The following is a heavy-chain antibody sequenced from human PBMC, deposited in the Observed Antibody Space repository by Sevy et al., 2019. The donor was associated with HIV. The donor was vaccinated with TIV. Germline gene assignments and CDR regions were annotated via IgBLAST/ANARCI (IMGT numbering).Heavy chain of an antibody. D-gene: IGHD3-10*01. V-gene: IGHV3-23*01. Sequence: GGSLRLSCAASGFTFRRNAMTWVRQAPGKGLEWVSVVSGSGDDIYYADSVKGRFTISRDNSKNTVYLQMNTLRVEDMAIYYCAKDVNTLTRGVPYWGQGTRVTVSS. CDR2: VSGSGDDI. CDR3: AKDVNTLTRGVPY. CDR1: GFTFRRNA. J-gene: IGHJ4*02.